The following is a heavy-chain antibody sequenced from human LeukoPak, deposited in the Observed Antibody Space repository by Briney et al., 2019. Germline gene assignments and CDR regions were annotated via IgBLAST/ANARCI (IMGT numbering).Heavy chain of an antibody. CDR1: GYTFTSYY. CDR2: INPSGGST. D-gene: IGHD1-14*01. CDR3: ARDRNLGAVNWFDP. V-gene: IGHV1-46*01. Sequence: GASVKVSCKASGYTFTSYYMHWVRQAPGQGLEWMGIINPSGGSTSYAQKLQGRVTMTTDTSTSTAYMELRSLRSDDTAVYYCARDRNLGAVNWFDPWGQGTLVTVSS. J-gene: IGHJ5*02.